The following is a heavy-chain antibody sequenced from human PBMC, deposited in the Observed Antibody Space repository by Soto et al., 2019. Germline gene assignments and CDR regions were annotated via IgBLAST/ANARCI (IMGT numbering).Heavy chain of an antibody. CDR3: ATDPDSYGFSYFDY. J-gene: IGHJ4*01. CDR2: ISGDGSRT. CDR1: GFTFGSYW. Sequence: GGSLRLSCAASGFTFGSYWMHWVRQAPGRGLVWVSRISGDGSRTTYADSVKGRFTISRDNAKNTLYLQMNSLRAEDTAMYYCATDPDSYGFSYFDYWGHGALVTVSS. V-gene: IGHV3-74*03. D-gene: IGHD5-18*01.